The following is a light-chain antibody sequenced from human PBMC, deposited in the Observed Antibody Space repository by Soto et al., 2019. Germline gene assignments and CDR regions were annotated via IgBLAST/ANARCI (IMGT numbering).Light chain of an antibody. CDR3: SSYTSSSTVV. J-gene: IGLJ2*01. Sequence: QSALTQPASVSGSPGQSITISCTGTSSDVGGYNYVSWYQQHTGKAPKLMIYDVSNRPSGVSNRFSGSKSGNTASLTISGLQAEDYADYYCSSYTSSSTVVFGGGTKVTVL. V-gene: IGLV2-14*01. CDR1: SSDVGGYNY. CDR2: DVS.